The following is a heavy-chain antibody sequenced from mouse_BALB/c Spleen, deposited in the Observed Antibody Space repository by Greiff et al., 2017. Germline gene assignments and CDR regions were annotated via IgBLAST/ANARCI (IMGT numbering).Heavy chain of an antibody. CDR3: ARSDYGSSYGWYFDV. D-gene: IGHD1-1*01. V-gene: IGHV1-4*01. CDR2: INPSGGYT. CDR1: GYTFTSYT. Sequence: VQLQQSGAELARPGASVKMSCKASGYTFTSYTMHWVKQRPGQGLEWIGYINPSGGYTNYNQKFKDKATLTAEKSSSTAYMQLSSLTSEDSAVYYCARSDYGSSYGWYFDVWGAGTTVTVSS. J-gene: IGHJ1*01.